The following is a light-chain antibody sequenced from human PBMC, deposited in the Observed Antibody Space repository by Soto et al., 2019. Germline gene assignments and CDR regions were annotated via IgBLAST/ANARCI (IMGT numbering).Light chain of an antibody. CDR2: DAS. CDR3: HQRSNWPRT. CDR1: QSVSNDF. Sequence: EIVLTQSPGILSLSPGERATLSCRASQSVSNDFLAWYQQKPGQAPRLLISDASNRATGIPARFSGSGSGTDFTLTISSLEAEDSAVYYCHQRSNWPRTFGGGSKVEIK. J-gene: IGKJ4*01. V-gene: IGKV3-11*01.